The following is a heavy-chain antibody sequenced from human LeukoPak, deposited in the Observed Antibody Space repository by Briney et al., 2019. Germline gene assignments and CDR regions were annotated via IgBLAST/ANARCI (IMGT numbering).Heavy chain of an antibody. CDR1: GFTFSSYW. V-gene: IGHV3-23*01. CDR2: ISGSGGST. CDR3: AKDPGSGGEYFQH. Sequence: PGGSLRLSCAASGFTFSSYWMSWVRQAPGKGLEWVSAISGSGGSTYYADSVKGRFTISRDNSKNTLYLQMNSLRAEDTAVYYCAKDPGSGGEYFQHWGQGTLVTVSS. D-gene: IGHD2-15*01. J-gene: IGHJ1*01.